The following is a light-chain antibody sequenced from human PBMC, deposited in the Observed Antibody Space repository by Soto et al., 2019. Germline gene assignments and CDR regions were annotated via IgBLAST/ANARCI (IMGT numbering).Light chain of an antibody. CDR1: QSVSNNY. J-gene: IGKJ2*01. CDR2: GSS. Sequence: EVVLAQSPGTLSLSPGERATLSCRASQSVSNNYLAWYQQKPGQAPRLLIFGSSDRATGIPDRFSGSGSGTDFTLTISRLEPEDFAVYYCQHYGNSPPYTFGQGTKLDIK. V-gene: IGKV3-20*01. CDR3: QHYGNSPPYT.